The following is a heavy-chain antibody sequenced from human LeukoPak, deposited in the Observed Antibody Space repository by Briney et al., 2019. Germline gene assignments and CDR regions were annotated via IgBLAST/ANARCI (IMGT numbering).Heavy chain of an antibody. J-gene: IGHJ3*02. CDR3: ARDRVNWNDRRYDAFDI. V-gene: IGHV1-3*01. D-gene: IGHD1-1*01. CDR2: INAGNGNT. Sequence: ASVKVSCKASGYTFTSYAMHWVRQAPGQRLEWMGWINAGNGNTKYSQKFQGRVTITRGTSASTAYMELSSLRSEDTAVYYCARDRVNWNDRRYDAFDIWGQGTMVTVSP. CDR1: GYTFTSYA.